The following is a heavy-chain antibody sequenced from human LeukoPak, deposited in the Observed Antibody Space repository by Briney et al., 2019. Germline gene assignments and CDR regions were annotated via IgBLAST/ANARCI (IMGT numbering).Heavy chain of an antibody. CDR2: ISSSSSYI. D-gene: IGHD3-3*02. J-gene: IGHJ3*02. V-gene: IGHV3-21*01. CDR1: GFTFSSYS. Sequence: GGSLRLSCAASGFTFSSYSMNWVRQAPGKGLEWVSSISSSSSYIYYADSVKGRFTISRDNAKNSLYLQMNSLRAEDTAVYYCARDLQFWSGSGESDAFDIWGQGTMVTVSS. CDR3: ARDLQFWSGSGESDAFDI.